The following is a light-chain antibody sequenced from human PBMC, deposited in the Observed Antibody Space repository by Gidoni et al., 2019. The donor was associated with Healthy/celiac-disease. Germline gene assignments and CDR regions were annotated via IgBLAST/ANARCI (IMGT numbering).Light chain of an antibody. V-gene: IGLV3-1*01. J-gene: IGLJ2*01. Sequence: SYKLNPPPSVSLSPGQTASITCQGDKVGDTYACWYQQKPGQSPVLVIYHDSKRTSGIPVRVSGSNSGNTATLRISGTQAMDEADYYWQARARRTAGVVFGGGTKLSV. CDR1: KVGDTY. CDR3: QARARRTAGVV. CDR2: HDS.